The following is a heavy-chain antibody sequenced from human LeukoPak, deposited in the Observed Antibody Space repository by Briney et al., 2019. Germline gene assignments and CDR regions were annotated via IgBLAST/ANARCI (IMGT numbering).Heavy chain of an antibody. Sequence: GGSLRLSCAASGFTFDDYAMIWVRQRPGRGLEWVSSINWSGTSADYADSAKARFTISRDNAKNSLYLQMNSLRGEDTAFYHCARGLADCSSSSCLPYGVDVWGQGTTVTVSS. CDR2: INWSGTSA. V-gene: IGHV3-20*01. CDR1: GFTFDDYA. J-gene: IGHJ6*02. CDR3: ARGLADCSSSSCLPYGVDV. D-gene: IGHD2-2*01.